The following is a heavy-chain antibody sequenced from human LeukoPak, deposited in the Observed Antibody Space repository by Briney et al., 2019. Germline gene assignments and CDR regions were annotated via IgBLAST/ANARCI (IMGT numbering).Heavy chain of an antibody. D-gene: IGHD6-19*01. V-gene: IGHV4-61*02. J-gene: IGHJ4*02. CDR1: GGSISGGSYY. Sequence: PSQTLSLTCTVSGGSISGGSYYWSWIRQPAGKGLEWIGRIYTSGATNYNPSLKSRVTMSVDTSKNQFSLKLSSVTAADTAVYYCAREITSGLYVLDYWGQGTLVTVSS. CDR2: IYTSGAT. CDR3: AREITSGLYVLDY.